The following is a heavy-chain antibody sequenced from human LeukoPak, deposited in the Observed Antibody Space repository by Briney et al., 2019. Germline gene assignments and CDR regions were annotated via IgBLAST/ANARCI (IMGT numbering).Heavy chain of an antibody. J-gene: IGHJ4*02. Sequence: VSGGSISSGSYXXSWIRQPAGXXLXWIGRIYTSGSTNYNPSLKSRVTISVDTSKNQFSLKLSSVTAADTAVYYCARAEMATIPIFDYWGQGTLVTVSS. CDR2: IYTSGST. V-gene: IGHV4-61*02. CDR3: ARAEMATIPIFDY. CDR1: GGSISSGSYX. D-gene: IGHD5-24*01.